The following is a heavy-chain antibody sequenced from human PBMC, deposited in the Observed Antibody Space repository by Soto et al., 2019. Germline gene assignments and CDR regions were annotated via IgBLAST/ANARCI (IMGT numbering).Heavy chain of an antibody. D-gene: IGHD3-22*01. CDR3: ARLSGYDCSGLGSHAYVYFFVMDV. CDR1: GGNFSSYA. Sequence: QVQLVQSGAEVKKPRSSVKVSCKASGGNFSSYAISWVRQAPGQGLEWMVGISPIFGTANYAQKFQGGVKITADESMSIVYMVLRSMLSEDVAVYYCARLSGYDCSGLGSHAYVYFFVMDVWGEGNSLNVSS. V-gene: IGHV1-69*01. J-gene: IGHJ6*04. CDR2: ISPIFGTA.